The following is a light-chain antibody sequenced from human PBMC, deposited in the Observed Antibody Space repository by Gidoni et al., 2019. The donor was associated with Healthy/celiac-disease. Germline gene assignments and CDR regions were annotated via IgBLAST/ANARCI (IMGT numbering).Light chain of an antibody. V-gene: IGLV3-1*01. CDR1: KLGDKY. J-gene: IGLJ2*01. CDR3: QAWDSSIGV. Sequence: SYGLTQPPSVSVSPGQTASITCSGDKLGDKYACWYQQKPGQSPVLVIYQDSKRPSGIPERFSGSNSGNTATLTISGTQAMDEADYYCQAWDSSIGVFGGGTKLTVL. CDR2: QDS.